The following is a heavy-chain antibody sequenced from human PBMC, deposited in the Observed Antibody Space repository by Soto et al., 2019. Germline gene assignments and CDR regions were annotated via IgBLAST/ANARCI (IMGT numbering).Heavy chain of an antibody. CDR1: GGTFSSYT. CDR2: IIPILGIA. V-gene: IGHV1-69*08. Sequence: QVQLVQSGAEVKKPGSSVKVSCKASGGTFSSYTISWVRQAPGQGLEWMGRIIPILGIANYAQKFQGRVTITADKSTSTAYMELSSLRSEDTAVYYCARDEVEMATIVYWGQGTLVTVSS. J-gene: IGHJ4*02. CDR3: ARDEVEMATIVY. D-gene: IGHD5-12*01.